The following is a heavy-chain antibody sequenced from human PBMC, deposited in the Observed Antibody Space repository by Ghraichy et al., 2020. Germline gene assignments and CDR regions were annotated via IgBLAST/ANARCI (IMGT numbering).Heavy chain of an antibody. Sequence: SETLSLTCTVSGGSVSSGSYYWSWIRQPPGKGLEWIGYIYYSGSTNYNPSLKSRVTISVDTSKNQFSLKLSSVTAADTAVYYCARAAEYCSGGSCYQTSYYYGMDVWGQGTTVTVSS. D-gene: IGHD2-15*01. CDR1: GGSVSSGSYY. CDR3: ARAAEYCSGGSCYQTSYYYGMDV. CDR2: IYYSGST. J-gene: IGHJ6*02. V-gene: IGHV4-61*01.